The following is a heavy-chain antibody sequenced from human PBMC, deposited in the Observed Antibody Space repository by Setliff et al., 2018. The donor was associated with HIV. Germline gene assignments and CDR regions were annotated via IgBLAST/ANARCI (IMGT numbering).Heavy chain of an antibody. D-gene: IGHD3-10*01. CDR1: GGSISSSSNY. J-gene: IGHJ3*02. CDR2: MYYSGST. Sequence: SETLSLTCTVSGGSISSSSNYWGWIRQPPGKGLEWIGSMYYSGSTNYSPSLRSRVTMSVDTSKNQVSLKLSSVTAADTAVYYCARDRAGWDGQVILYGLDIWGQGTMVTVSS. CDR3: ARDRAGWDGQVILYGLDI. V-gene: IGHV4-39*07.